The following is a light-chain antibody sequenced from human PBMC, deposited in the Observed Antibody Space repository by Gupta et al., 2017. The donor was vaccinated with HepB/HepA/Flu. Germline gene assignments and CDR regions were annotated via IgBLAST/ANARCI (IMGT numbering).Light chain of an antibody. CDR2: RNN. CDR3: AAWDDSLSVFWI. J-gene: IGLJ1*01. CDR1: SPNIGSNY. Sequence: QSVLTPPPSASGPPGQRVTISCSGSSPNIGSNYVYWYQQLPGTAPKLLIYRNNQRPSGVPDRFSGSKSGTSAALAISGLRSEDEADYYCAAWDDSLSVFWIFGTGTKVTVL. V-gene: IGLV1-47*01.